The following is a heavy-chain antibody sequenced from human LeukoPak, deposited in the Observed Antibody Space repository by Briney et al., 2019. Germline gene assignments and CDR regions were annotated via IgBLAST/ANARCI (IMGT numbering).Heavy chain of an antibody. CDR2: IYYSGST. D-gene: IGHD3-10*01. CDR3: STGMLRGLAPVFLDY. V-gene: IGHV4-39*07. CDR1: GGSISSSRYY. Sequence: SETLSLTCTVSGGSISSSRYYWGWIRQPPGRGLEWIGSIYYSGSTYYNPSLKSRVTISLVTSRNQFSLILRSVTAADTAVYYCSTGMLRGLAPVFLDYWGQGTLVTVSS. J-gene: IGHJ4*02.